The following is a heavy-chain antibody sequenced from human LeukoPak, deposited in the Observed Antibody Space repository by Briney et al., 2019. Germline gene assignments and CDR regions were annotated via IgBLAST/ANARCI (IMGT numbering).Heavy chain of an antibody. Sequence: SVKVSSKASGGTFIIYAISWVRQAPGQGLEWMGRIIPIFGIANYAQKFQGRVTITADKSTSTAYMELSSLRSEDTAVYYCASADCSSTSCYSWPANWFDPWGQETLVTVSS. CDR2: IIPIFGIA. V-gene: IGHV1-69*10. CDR3: ASADCSSTSCYSWPANWFDP. CDR1: GGTFIIYA. J-gene: IGHJ5*02. D-gene: IGHD2-2*01.